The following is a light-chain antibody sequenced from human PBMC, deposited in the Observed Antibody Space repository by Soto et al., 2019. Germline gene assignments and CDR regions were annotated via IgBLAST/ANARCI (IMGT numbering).Light chain of an antibody. Sequence: QSVLTQPPSVSGAPGQGVTISCTGSSSNIGAGYDVHWYQQLPGTAPKLLIYDNSNRPSGVPDRFSGSKSGTSASLAITGLQAEDEADYFCQSYDISLTGYVFGTGTKLTVL. V-gene: IGLV1-40*01. J-gene: IGLJ1*01. CDR2: DNS. CDR3: QSYDISLTGYV. CDR1: SSNIGAGYD.